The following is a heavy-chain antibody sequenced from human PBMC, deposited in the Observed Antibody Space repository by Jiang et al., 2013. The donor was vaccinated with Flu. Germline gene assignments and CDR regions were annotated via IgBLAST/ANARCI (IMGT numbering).Heavy chain of an antibody. CDR3: ARNVRHTALDY. J-gene: IGHJ4*02. D-gene: IGHD5-18*01. Sequence: PGLVKASETLSLTCSVSGVSISSSRYFWVWIRQTPGKGLEWIGSVFDGGNTFYTSSLKSRVSMSVDPPRNRISLKMNSVTAADTAIYYCARNVRHTALDYWGEGTLVTVSS. CDR2: VFDGGNT. CDR1: GVSISSSRYF. V-gene: IGHV4-39*01.